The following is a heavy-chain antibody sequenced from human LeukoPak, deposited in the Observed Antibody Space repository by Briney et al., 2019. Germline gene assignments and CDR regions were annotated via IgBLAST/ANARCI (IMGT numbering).Heavy chain of an antibody. CDR1: GGSISSYY. CDR3: ASLDYYDSSGYVDH. Sequence: SETLSLTCTVSGGSISSYYWSWIRQSPGKGLEWIGYIYYTGTTNYNPSLKSRVTISVDTSKNQFSLRLSSVTAADTAVYYCASLDYYDSSGYVDHWGQGTLVTVSS. CDR2: IYYTGTT. D-gene: IGHD3-22*01. J-gene: IGHJ4*02. V-gene: IGHV4-59*01.